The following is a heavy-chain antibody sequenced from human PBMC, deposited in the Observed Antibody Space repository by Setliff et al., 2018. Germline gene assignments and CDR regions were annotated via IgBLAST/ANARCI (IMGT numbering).Heavy chain of an antibody. Sequence: SETLSLTCTVSGGSISSGSYYWSWIRQPAGKGLEWIGYIYYSGSTNYNPSLKSRVTISVDRSKNQFSLKLSSVTAADTAVYYCARGISFHLEWLLWGQGTLVTVSS. J-gene: IGHJ4*02. V-gene: IGHV4-61*10. CDR2: IYYSGST. CDR1: GGSISSGSYY. CDR3: ARGISFHLEWLL. D-gene: IGHD3-3*01.